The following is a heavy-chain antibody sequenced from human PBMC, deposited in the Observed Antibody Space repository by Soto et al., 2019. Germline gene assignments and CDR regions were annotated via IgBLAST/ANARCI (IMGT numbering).Heavy chain of an antibody. V-gene: IGHV3-7*03. J-gene: IGHJ6*02. CDR1: GCTCSSYW. D-gene: IGHD6-13*01. Sequence: VRGSCAASGCTCSSYWMSWVRQAPGKGLEWVANIKQDGSEKYYVDSVKGRFTISRDNAKNSLYLQMNSLRAEDTAAYYCARDQGGIAAAGTYYYYGMDVWGQGTTVIVS. CDR2: IKQDGSEK. CDR3: ARDQGGIAAAGTYYYYGMDV.